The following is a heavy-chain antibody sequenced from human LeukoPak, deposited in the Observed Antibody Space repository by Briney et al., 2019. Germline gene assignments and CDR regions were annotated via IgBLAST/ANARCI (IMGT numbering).Heavy chain of an antibody. V-gene: IGHV4-59*01. CDR1: GGSISSYY. D-gene: IGHD2-15*01. CDR3: ARSVVAATWWFAP. CDR2: IYYSGST. J-gene: IGHJ5*02. Sequence: SETLSLTCTVSGGSISSYYWSWIRQPPGKGLEWIGYIYYSGSTNYNPSLKSRVTISVDTSKNQCSLKLSSVTAADTAVYYCARSVVAATWWFAPWGQGTLVTVSS.